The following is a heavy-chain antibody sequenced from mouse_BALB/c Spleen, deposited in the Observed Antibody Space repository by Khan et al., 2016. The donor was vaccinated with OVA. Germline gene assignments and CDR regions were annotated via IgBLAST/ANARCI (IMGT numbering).Heavy chain of an antibody. V-gene: IGHV5-9-3*01. CDR1: GFTFSSYA. CDR3: ARSLFYYHAMDY. J-gene: IGHJ4*01. Sequence: EVELVESGGGLVKPGGSLKLSCSASGFTFSSYAMSWVRQTPEKRLELVATISTGGHYTFYPDSVKGRFTISRDNARNTLYLQMSILRSEDTAMYSCARSLFYYHAMDYWGQGTSVTVSS. CDR2: ISTGGHYT.